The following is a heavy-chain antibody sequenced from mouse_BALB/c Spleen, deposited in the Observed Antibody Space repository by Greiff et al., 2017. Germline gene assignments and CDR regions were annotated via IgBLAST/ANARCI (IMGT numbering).Heavy chain of an antibody. CDR3: ASYDGYQFAY. Sequence: EVQLQESGPGLVKPSQSLSLTCSVTGYSITSGYYWNWIRQFPGNKLEWMGYISYDGSNNYNPSLKNRISITRDTSKNQFFLKLNSVTTEDTATYYCASYDGYQFAYWGQGTLVTVSA. CDR1: GYSITSGYY. CDR2: ISYDGSN. D-gene: IGHD2-3*01. J-gene: IGHJ3*01. V-gene: IGHV3-6*02.